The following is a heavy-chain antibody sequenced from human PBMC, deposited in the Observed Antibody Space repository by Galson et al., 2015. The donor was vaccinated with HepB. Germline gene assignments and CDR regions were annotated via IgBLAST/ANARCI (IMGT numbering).Heavy chain of an antibody. CDR1: GFTFSSYG. D-gene: IGHD3-10*01. CDR2: ISYDGSNK. CDR3: AKDRRLWYYGSGSKYYFDY. V-gene: IGHV3-30*18. J-gene: IGHJ4*02. Sequence: SLRLSCAASGFTFSSYGMHWVRQAPGKGLEWVAVISYDGSNKYYADSVKGRFTISRDNSKNTLYLQMNSLRAEDTAVYYCAKDRRLWYYGSGSKYYFDYWGQGTLVTVSS.